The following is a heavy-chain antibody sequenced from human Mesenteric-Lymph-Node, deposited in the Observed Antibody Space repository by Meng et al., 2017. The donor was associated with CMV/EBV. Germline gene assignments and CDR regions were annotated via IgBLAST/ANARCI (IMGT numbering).Heavy chain of an antibody. D-gene: IGHD3-9*01. CDR1: GWSISGHY. V-gene: IGHV4-34*01. CDR3: ARGSSYDILTGYFDY. CDR2: INHSGST. Sequence: QVQLHKLGAVRLKPSENMPGTCAVYGWSISGHYWNWIRQSPEKGLEWIGEINHSGSTTYNPSFTSRIIISVDTCPNQISLNMSSVTAADTAVYYCARGSSYDILTGYFDYWGQGALVTVSS. J-gene: IGHJ4*02.